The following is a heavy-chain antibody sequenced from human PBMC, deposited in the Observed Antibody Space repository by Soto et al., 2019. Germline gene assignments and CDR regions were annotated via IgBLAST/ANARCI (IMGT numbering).Heavy chain of an antibody. Sequence: GASVKVSFKASGYTFTSYGISWVRQAPGQGLEWMGWISAYNGNTNYAQKLQGRVTMTTDTSTSTAYMELRSLRSDDTAVYYCARASKWELLPNLDYWGQGTLVTVSS. D-gene: IGHD1-26*01. CDR3: ARASKWELLPNLDY. CDR2: ISAYNGNT. CDR1: GYTFTSYG. J-gene: IGHJ4*02. V-gene: IGHV1-18*01.